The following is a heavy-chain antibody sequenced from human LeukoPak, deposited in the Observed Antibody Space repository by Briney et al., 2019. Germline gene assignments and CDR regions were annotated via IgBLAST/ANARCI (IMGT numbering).Heavy chain of an antibody. CDR3: ARDLSGYDHYYYYYYMDV. D-gene: IGHD5-12*01. CDR1: GFTFSSYS. J-gene: IGHJ6*03. V-gene: IGHV3-21*01. Sequence: GGSLRLSCAASGFTFSSYSMNWVRQAPGKGLEWVSSISSSSSYIYYADSVKGRFTISRDNAKNSLYLQMNSLRAEDTAVYYCARDLSGYDHYYYYYYMDVWGKGTTVTVSS. CDR2: ISSSSSYI.